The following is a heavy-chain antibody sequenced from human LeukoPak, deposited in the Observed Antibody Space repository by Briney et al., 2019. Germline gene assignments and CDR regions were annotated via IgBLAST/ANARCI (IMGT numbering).Heavy chain of an antibody. CDR1: GFTFSDYC. J-gene: IGHJ5*02. CDR2: ISNSGSTI. D-gene: IGHD5-24*01. V-gene: IGHV3-11*04. Sequence: GGSLRLSCAASGFTFSDYCMSWIRQAPGKGLEWISYISNSGSTIYYADSVKGRFTISRDNAKNSLYLQMNSLRAEDTAVYYCAGARDGYNAWGQGTLVTVSS. CDR3: AGARDGYNA.